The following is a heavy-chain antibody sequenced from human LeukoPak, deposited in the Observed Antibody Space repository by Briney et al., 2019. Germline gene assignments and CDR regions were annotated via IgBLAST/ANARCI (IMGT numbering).Heavy chain of an antibody. CDR1: GFTFSDYY. CDR3: ARDNGGPYGSGSYQYYGMDV. D-gene: IGHD3-10*01. V-gene: IGHV3-11*06. CDR2: ISSSSSYT. J-gene: IGHJ6*04. Sequence: GGSLRLSCAASGFTFSDYYMSWIRQAPGKGLEWVLYISSSSSYTNYADSVKGRFTISRDNAKNSLYLQMNSLRAEDTAVYYCARDNGGPYGSGSYQYYGMDVWGKGTTVTVSS.